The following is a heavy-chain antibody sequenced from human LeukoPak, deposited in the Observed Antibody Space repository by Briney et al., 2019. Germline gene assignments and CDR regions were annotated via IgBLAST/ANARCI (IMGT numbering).Heavy chain of an antibody. CDR2: IIDTGGAT. Sequence: GRSLRLSCAASGFSFSSFAMTWVRQAPGKGLEWVSGIIDTGGATYYADSVKGRFTISRDNSKDTLFLQMNSLRAEDTAVYYCAKFNGHPTTNYYMDVWGEGTTVTVSS. CDR3: AKFNGHPTTNYYMDV. J-gene: IGHJ6*04. V-gene: IGHV3-23*01. CDR1: GFSFSSFA. D-gene: IGHD3-10*01.